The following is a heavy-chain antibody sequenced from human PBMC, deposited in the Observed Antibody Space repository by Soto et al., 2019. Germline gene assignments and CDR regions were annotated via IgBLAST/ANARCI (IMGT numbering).Heavy chain of an antibody. CDR1: GLIVSDNY. J-gene: IGHJ5*02. V-gene: IGHV3-23*01. D-gene: IGHD2-2*01. Sequence: PGGSLRLSCVASGLIVSDNYMNWVRQAPGKGLEWVSAISGSGGSTYYADSVKGRFTISRDNSKNTLYLQMNSLRAEDTAVYYCAKDGLIVVVPAAIVGNWFDPWGQGTLVTV. CDR3: AKDGLIVVVPAAIVGNWFDP. CDR2: ISGSGGST.